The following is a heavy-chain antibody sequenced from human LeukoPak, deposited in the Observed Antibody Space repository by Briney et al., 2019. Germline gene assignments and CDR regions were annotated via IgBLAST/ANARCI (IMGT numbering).Heavy chain of an antibody. J-gene: IGHJ6*03. CDR2: INPSGGST. D-gene: IGHD5-18*01. CDR3: AREGLDTAMVMEDYYYYYMDV. V-gene: IGHV1-46*01. Sequence: ASVKVSCKASGYTFTSYYMHWVRQAPGQGLEWMGIINPSGGSTSYAQKFQGRVTMTRDTSTSTVYMELSSLRSEDTAVYYCAREGLDTAMVMEDYYYYYMDVWGKGTTVTISS. CDR1: GYTFTSYY.